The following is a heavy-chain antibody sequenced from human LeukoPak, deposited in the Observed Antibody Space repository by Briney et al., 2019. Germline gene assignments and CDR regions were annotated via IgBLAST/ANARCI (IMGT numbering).Heavy chain of an antibody. D-gene: IGHD1-26*01. Sequence: GGSLRLSCAASGFTFSSYSMNWVRQAPGRGLEWISYISSSSSTIYYADSVKGRFTISRDNAKNSLYLQMNSLRADDTAMYYCARDHTTTGSYYVQDYWGQGTLVTVSS. J-gene: IGHJ4*02. CDR1: GFTFSSYS. CDR3: ARDHTTTGSYYVQDY. V-gene: IGHV3-48*01. CDR2: ISSSSSTI.